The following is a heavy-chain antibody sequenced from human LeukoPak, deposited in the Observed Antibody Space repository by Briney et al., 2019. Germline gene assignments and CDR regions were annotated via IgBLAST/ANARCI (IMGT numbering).Heavy chain of an antibody. CDR3: ARQSGTMVTTRFDY. D-gene: IGHD4-17*01. CDR2: ISYDGSNK. CDR1: GFTFSSYA. V-gene: IGHV3-30*04. J-gene: IGHJ4*02. Sequence: GGSLRLSCAASGFTFSSYAMHWVRQAPGKGLEWVAVISYDGSNKYYADSVKGRFTISRDNAKNSLYLQMNSLRAEDTAIYYCARQSGTMVTTRFDYWGQGTLVTVSS.